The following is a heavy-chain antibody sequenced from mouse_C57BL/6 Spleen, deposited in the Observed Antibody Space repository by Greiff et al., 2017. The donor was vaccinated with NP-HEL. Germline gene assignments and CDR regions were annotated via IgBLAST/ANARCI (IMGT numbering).Heavy chain of an antibody. V-gene: IGHV2-2*01. CDR3: ARNYYGSGAY. D-gene: IGHD1-1*01. J-gene: IGHJ3*01. CDR2: IWSGGST. CDR1: GFSLTSYG. Sequence: VQLQQSGPGLVQPSQSLSITCTVSGFSLTSYGVHWVRQSPGKGLEWLGVIWSGGSTDYNAAFISRLSIMKDNSKSQVFFKMNSLQADETAIYYCARNYYGSGAYWGHRTLVTVSA.